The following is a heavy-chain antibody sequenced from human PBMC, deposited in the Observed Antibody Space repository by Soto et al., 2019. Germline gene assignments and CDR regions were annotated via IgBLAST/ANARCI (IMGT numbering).Heavy chain of an antibody. CDR2: IYYRGST. Sequence: SXTLCLTCTVSGGAISSSSYYCCWIPQLPWKGLEWIGSIYYRGSTYYNPSLKSRVTISVDTSKNQFSLKLSSVTAADTAVYYCATQIVVVPAAVGNAFDIWGQGTMVTVSS. J-gene: IGHJ3*02. D-gene: IGHD2-2*01. V-gene: IGHV4-39*01. CDR3: ATQIVVVPAAVGNAFDI. CDR1: GGAISSSSYY.